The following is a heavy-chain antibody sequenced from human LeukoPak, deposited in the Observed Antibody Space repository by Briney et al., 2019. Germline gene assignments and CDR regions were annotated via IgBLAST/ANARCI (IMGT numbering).Heavy chain of an antibody. CDR2: INIDGSTT. Sequence: PGGSLRLSCAASGFSFSSYWMHWVRQAPGKGLVWVSRINIDGSTTTYADSVKGRFTISRDNAKNTLPLQMNSLRADDTAVYYCISDHTGHDDYWGQGTLVTVSS. CDR3: ISDHTGHDDY. J-gene: IGHJ4*02. V-gene: IGHV3-74*01. D-gene: IGHD1-1*01. CDR1: GFSFSSYW.